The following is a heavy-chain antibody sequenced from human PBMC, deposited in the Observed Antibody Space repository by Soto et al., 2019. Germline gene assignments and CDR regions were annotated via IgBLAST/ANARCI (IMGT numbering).Heavy chain of an antibody. CDR3: AKASGESYPWSRVFDS. D-gene: IGHD1-26*01. Sequence: RGSLRLSCAASGFSFCSYALIFGRHSPWKWLEWVSTISGSDGKTFYADSVKGRFSISRDTSQSTLYLQMNNLRVEDTAIYYCAKASGESYPWSRVFDSWGQGTRVTVSS. V-gene: IGHV3-23*01. J-gene: IGHJ4*02. CDR2: ISGSDGKT. CDR1: GFSFCSYA.